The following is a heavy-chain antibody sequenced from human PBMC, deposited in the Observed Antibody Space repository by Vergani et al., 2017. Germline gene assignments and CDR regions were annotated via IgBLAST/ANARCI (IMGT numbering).Heavy chain of an antibody. Sequence: EVQLVESGGGLVKPGGSLRLSCAASGFIFRNAWMNWVRQAPGKGLEWVGRIKSKTDGGTTDYAAPVKGRFTISRDDSKNTLYLQMNSLKAEDTAVYYCASCGYSYDYGFSCYWGQGTLVTVSS. CDR3: ASCGYSYDYGFSCY. CDR1: GFIFRNAW. V-gene: IGHV3-15*01. CDR2: IKSKTDGGTT. J-gene: IGHJ4*02. D-gene: IGHD5-18*01.